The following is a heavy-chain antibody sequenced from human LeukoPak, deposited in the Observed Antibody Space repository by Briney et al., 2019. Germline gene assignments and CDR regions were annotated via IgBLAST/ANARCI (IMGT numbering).Heavy chain of an antibody. V-gene: IGHV4-61*02. J-gene: IGHJ4*02. CDR2: IYTSGST. Sequence: SSQTLSLTCTVSGGSISSGSYYWSWIRQPAGKGLEWIGRIYTSGSTNYNPSLKSRVTISVDTSKHQFSLKLSSVTAADTAVYYCARRNYYDSSGYDYWGQGTLVTVSS. D-gene: IGHD3-22*01. CDR3: ARRNYYDSSGYDY. CDR1: GGSISSGSYY.